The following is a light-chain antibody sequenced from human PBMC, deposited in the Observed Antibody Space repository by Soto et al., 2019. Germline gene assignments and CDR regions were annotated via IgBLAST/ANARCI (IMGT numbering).Light chain of an antibody. CDR1: SRDIGGYAF. CDR2: DVI. J-gene: IGLJ2*01. V-gene: IGLV2-8*01. CDR3: SSYGGSNNLL. Sequence: QSALTQPPSASGSPGQSVTISCTGTSRDIGGYAFVSWYQQHPGKAPKLLIYDVIKRPSGVPDRFSGSKSGNTASLTVSGLQTDDEADYYCSSYGGSNNLLFGGGTKLTVL.